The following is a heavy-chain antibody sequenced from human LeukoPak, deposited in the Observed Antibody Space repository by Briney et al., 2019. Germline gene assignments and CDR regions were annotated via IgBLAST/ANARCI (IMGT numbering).Heavy chain of an antibody. CDR3: ARDMGTSYVDY. CDR2: IWYDGSNK. J-gene: IGHJ4*02. CDR1: GLTFSSYG. Sequence: PGGSLRLSCAASGLTFSSYGMRWVRQAPGKGLEWVAVIWYDGSNKYYADSVKGRFTISRDNSKNTLYLQMNSLRAEDTAVYYCARDMGTSYVDYWGQGTLVTVSS. D-gene: IGHD2-2*01. V-gene: IGHV3-33*01.